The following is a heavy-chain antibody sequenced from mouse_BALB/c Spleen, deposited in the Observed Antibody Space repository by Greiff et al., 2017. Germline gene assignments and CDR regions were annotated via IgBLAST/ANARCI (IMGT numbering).Heavy chain of an antibody. CDR2: ISNGGGST. J-gene: IGHJ4*01. CDR3: ARHRGLLDAMDY. V-gene: IGHV5-12-2*01. CDR1: GFTFSSYT. Sequence: EVQLQESGGGLVQPGGSLKLSCAASGFTFSSYTMSWVRQTPEKRLEWVAYISNGGGSTYYPDTVKGRFTISRDNAKNTLYLQMSSLKSEDTAMYYCARHRGLLDAMDYWGQGTSVTVSS. D-gene: IGHD2-3*01.